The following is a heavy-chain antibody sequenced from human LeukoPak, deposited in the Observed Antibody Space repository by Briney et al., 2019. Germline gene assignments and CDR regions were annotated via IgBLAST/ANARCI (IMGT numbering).Heavy chain of an antibody. CDR3: ARVVWLSYYYGMDV. V-gene: IGHV4-59*01. J-gene: IGHJ6*02. D-gene: IGHD3-22*01. Sequence: SETLSLTCTVSGGSMSPYHWGWIRQPPGKGLEWTGYIYYSGSTNYNPSLKSRVTISVDTSKNQFSLKLSSVTAADTAVYYCARVVWLSYYYGMDVWGQGTTVTVSS. CDR2: IYYSGST. CDR1: GGSMSPYH.